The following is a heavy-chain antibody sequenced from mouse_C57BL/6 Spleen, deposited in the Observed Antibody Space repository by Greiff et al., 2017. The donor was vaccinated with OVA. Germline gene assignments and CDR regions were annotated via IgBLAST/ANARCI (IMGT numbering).Heavy chain of an antibody. D-gene: IGHD1-1*01. CDR2: INPGSGGT. Sequence: QVQLKQSGAELVRPGTSVKVSCKASGYAFTNYLIEWVKQRPGQGLEWIGVINPGSGGTNYNGKFKGKATLTADKSSSTAYMQLSSLTSEDSAVYFCARGYYYGSSPYWYFDVWGTGTTVTVSS. J-gene: IGHJ1*03. CDR1: GYAFTNYL. CDR3: ARGYYYGSSPYWYFDV. V-gene: IGHV1-54*01.